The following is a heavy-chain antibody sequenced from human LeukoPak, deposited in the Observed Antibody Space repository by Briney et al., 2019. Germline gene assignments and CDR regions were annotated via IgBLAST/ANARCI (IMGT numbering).Heavy chain of an antibody. J-gene: IGHJ3*02. D-gene: IGHD3-3*01. CDR1: GGSISSYY. Sequence: SETLSLTCAVSGGSISSYYWSWIRQPPGKGLEWIGYIYYSGSTNYNPSLKSRVTISVDTSKNQFSLKLSSVTAADTAVYYCARARITIFGVVTVDSFDIWGQGTMVTVSS. CDR3: ARARITIFGVVTVDSFDI. V-gene: IGHV4-59*01. CDR2: IYYSGST.